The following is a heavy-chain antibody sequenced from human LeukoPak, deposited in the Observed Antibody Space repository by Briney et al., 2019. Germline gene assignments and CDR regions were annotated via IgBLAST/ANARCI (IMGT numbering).Heavy chain of an antibody. Sequence: GGSLRLSCAASGFTFSSYSMNWVRQAPGKGLVWVSRIDSDRSITNYADSVKGRFTISRDNAKNTLYLQMNSLRTEDTAVYYCARDGVGVDVWGKGTTVTVSS. CDR1: GFTFSSYS. CDR2: IDSDRSIT. CDR3: ARDGVGVDV. V-gene: IGHV3-74*01. J-gene: IGHJ6*04. D-gene: IGHD3-3*01.